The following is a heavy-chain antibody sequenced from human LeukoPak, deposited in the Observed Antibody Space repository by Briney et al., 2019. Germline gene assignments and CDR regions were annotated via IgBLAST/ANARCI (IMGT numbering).Heavy chain of an antibody. Sequence: GRSLRLSCAASGFTFSNYAMHWVRQAPGKGLEWVAVISFDGSKKYYADSVKGQFTISRDNSKSTLYLQMNSLRAEDTARYYCVRSRATSGGDYFAYWGQGALDTVSS. D-gene: IGHD3-16*01. J-gene: IGHJ4*02. CDR2: ISFDGSKK. CDR1: GFTFSNYA. CDR3: VRSRATSGGDYFAY. V-gene: IGHV3-30*04.